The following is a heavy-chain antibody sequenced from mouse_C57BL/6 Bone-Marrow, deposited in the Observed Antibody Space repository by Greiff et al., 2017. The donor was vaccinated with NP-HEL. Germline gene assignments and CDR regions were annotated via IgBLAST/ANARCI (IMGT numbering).Heavy chain of an antibody. CDR3: ARWELRLPYYFDY. J-gene: IGHJ2*01. Sequence: VPLQQPGAELVKPGASVKLSCKASGYTFTSYWMHWVKQRPGRGLEWIGRIDPNSGGTKYNEKFKSKATLTVDKPSSTAYMQLSSLTSEDSAVYYCARWELRLPYYFDYWGQGTTLTVSS. CDR2: IDPNSGGT. D-gene: IGHD3-2*02. V-gene: IGHV1-72*01. CDR1: GYTFTSYW.